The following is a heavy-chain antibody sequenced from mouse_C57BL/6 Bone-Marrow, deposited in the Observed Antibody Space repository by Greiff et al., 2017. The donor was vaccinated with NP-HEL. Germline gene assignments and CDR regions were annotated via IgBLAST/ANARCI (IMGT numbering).Heavy chain of an antibody. V-gene: IGHV5-17*01. CDR2: ISSGSSTI. CDR1: GFTFSDYG. Sequence: EVHLVESGGGLVKPGGSLKLSCAASGFTFSDYGMHWVRQAPEKGLEWVAYISSGSSTIYYPDTVKGRFTISRDNAKNTLFLQMTSLRSNDTAMYYCARQYYYGRFYAMDYWGQGTSVTVSS. J-gene: IGHJ4*01. D-gene: IGHD1-1*01. CDR3: ARQYYYGRFYAMDY.